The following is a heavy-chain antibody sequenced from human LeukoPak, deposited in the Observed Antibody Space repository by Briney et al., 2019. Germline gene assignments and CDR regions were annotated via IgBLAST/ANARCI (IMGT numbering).Heavy chain of an antibody. CDR3: AKDGDLAMVTLYFDY. D-gene: IGHD5-18*01. CDR2: ISGSGGST. CDR1: GFTFSSYA. J-gene: IGHJ4*02. V-gene: IGHV3-23*01. Sequence: GGSLRLSCAVSGFTFSSYAMSWVRQAPGKGLEWVSAISGSGGSTYYADSVKGRFTISRDNSKNTLYLQMNSLRAEDTAVYYCAKDGDLAMVTLYFDYWGQGTLVTVSS.